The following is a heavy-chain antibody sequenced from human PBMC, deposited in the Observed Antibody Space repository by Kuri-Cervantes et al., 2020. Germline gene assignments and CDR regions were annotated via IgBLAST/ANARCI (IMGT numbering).Heavy chain of an antibody. CDR2: ISYDGSNK. CDR3: ARDPITIFGVVTHGFDY. D-gene: IGHD3-3*01. CDR1: GFTFSSYA. J-gene: IGHJ4*02. Sequence: GESLKISCAASGFTFSSYAMSWVRQAPGKGLEWVAVISYDGSNKYYADSVKGRFTISRDNSKNTLYLQMNSLRAEDTAVYYCARDPITIFGVVTHGFDYWGQGTLVTVSS. V-gene: IGHV3-30-3*01.